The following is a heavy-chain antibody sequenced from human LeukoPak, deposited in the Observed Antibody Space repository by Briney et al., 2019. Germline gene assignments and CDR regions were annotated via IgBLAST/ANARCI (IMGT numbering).Heavy chain of an antibody. Sequence: PSETLSLTCAVYGGSFSGHYWIWIRQPPGKGLEWIGESTHSGSTNYNPSLKSRVTISVDTSKNQFSLKLTSVSAADTAVYHCARGRTGAAALDFWGPGTLVTVSS. CDR2: STHSGST. J-gene: IGHJ4*02. CDR1: GGSFSGHY. D-gene: IGHD2-2*01. CDR3: ARGRTGAAALDF. V-gene: IGHV4-34*01.